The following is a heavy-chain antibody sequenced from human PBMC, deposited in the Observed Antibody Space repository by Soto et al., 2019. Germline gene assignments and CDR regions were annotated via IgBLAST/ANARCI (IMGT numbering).Heavy chain of an antibody. V-gene: IGHV3-30*18. CDR3: AKEGQLAHYYYYGMYV. CDR1: GFTFSSYG. D-gene: IGHD6-6*01. Sequence: GGSLRLSCAASGFTFSSYGMHWVRQAPGKGLEWVAVISYDGSNKYYADSVKGRFTISRDNSKNTLYLQMTRLRAEDTAVYYCAKEGQLAHYYYYGMYVWGQGTTVTVSS. CDR2: ISYDGSNK. J-gene: IGHJ6*02.